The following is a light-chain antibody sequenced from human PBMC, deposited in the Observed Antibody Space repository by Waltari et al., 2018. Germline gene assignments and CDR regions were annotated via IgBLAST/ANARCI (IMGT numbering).Light chain of an antibody. CDR3: SSQSSNDVVL. J-gene: IGLJ2*01. CDR2: DVS. Sequence: QSALTQPASVSGSPGQSVTIFCAGTSNDVGGYNSVSWYQEHPGQAPRVLIYDVSDRPSGVSDRFSGSKSGNTASLTISGLLAEDEADYYCSSQSSNDVVLFGGGTKLTVL. CDR1: SNDVGGYNS. V-gene: IGLV2-14*01.